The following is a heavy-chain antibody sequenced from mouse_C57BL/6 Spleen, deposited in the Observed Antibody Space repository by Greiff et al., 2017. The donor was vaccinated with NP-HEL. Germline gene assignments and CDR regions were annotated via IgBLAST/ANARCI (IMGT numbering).Heavy chain of an antibody. CDR2: ISSGSSTI. CDR3: AKTGTDYFDY. D-gene: IGHD4-1*01. J-gene: IGHJ2*01. CDR1: GFTFSDYG. Sequence: EVQLVESGGGLVKPGGSLKLSCAASGFTFSDYGMHWVRQAPEQGLEWVAYISSGSSTIYYADTVKGRFTISRDNAKNTLFLQMTSLRSEDTAMYYCAKTGTDYFDYWGQGTTLTVSS. V-gene: IGHV5-17*01.